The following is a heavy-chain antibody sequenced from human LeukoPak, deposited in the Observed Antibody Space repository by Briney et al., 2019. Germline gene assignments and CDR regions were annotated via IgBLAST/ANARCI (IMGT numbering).Heavy chain of an antibody. CDR1: GGSISSSSYY. D-gene: IGHD5-18*01. Sequence: SETLSLTCTVSGGSISSSSYYWGGIRQPPGKGLEWIGSIYYSGSTYYNPSLKSRVTISVDTSKNQFSLKLSSVTAADTAVYYCARDPDGYGSYWGQGTLVTVSS. CDR3: ARDPDGYGSY. CDR2: IYYSGST. V-gene: IGHV4-39*07. J-gene: IGHJ4*02.